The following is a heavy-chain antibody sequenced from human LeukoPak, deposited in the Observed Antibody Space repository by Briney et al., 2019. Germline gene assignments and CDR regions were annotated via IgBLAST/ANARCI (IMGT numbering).Heavy chain of an antibody. Sequence: GGSLRLSCTASGLTFSTSGFNWVRQAPGKVLEWVASIGPTGSDRYHADSIKGRFTISRDNANNFLYLQMNSLRAEDTAVYYCATETNGRHYDYWGQGTLLTVSS. J-gene: IGHJ4*02. V-gene: IGHV3-21*06. D-gene: IGHD1-14*01. CDR1: GLTFSTSG. CDR2: IGPTGSDR. CDR3: ATETNGRHYDY.